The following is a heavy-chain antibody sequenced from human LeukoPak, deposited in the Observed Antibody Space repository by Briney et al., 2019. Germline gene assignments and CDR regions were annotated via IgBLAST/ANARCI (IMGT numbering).Heavy chain of an antibody. CDR2: ISGSGGST. CDR3: AKDLTYDGAWFDP. Sequence: PGGSLRLSCAASGFTFSSYAMSWVRQAPGKGLEGVSAISGSGGSTYYADSVKGRFTISRDNSKDTLYLQMNSLRAEDTAVYYCAKDLTYDGAWFDPWGQGTLVTVSS. CDR1: GFTFSSYA. J-gene: IGHJ5*02. V-gene: IGHV3-23*01. D-gene: IGHD3-22*01.